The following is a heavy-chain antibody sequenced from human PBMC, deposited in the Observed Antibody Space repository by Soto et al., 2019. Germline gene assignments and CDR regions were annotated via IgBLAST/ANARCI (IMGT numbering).Heavy chain of an antibody. Sequence: PSQTLSLTCAISGDSVSSNSAAWNWIRQSPSRGLEWLGRAYYRSQWYYDSAVSVRSRITVIPDTSKNQFSLQLNSVTPEDTAVYYCTKHNVYSWTYNRMDLSCPGPPVTV. V-gene: IGHV6-1*01. J-gene: IGHJ6*02. CDR1: GDSVSSNSAA. CDR3: TKHNVYSWTYNRMDL. D-gene: IGHD1-20*01. CDR2: AYYRSQWYY.